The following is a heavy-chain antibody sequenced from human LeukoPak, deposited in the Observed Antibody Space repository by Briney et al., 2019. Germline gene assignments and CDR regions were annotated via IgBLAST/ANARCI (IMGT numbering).Heavy chain of an antibody. CDR1: GFTCTSSA. CDR3: AAVGLVITAFDI. J-gene: IGHJ3*02. D-gene: IGHD2-21*01. Sequence: GASVKVSCKASGFTCTSSAMQWVRQARGQRLEWIGWIVVGSGNTNYAQKFQERVTITRDMSTSTAYMELSSLRSEDTAVYYCAAVGLVITAFDIWGQGTMVTVSS. CDR2: IVVGSGNT. V-gene: IGHV1-58*02.